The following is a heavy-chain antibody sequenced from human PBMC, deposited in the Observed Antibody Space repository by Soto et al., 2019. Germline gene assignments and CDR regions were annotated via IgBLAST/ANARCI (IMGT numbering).Heavy chain of an antibody. CDR1: GASISSGGYY. D-gene: IGHD4-17*01. V-gene: IGHV4-31*03. CDR3: ARLREVTTCGFDI. CDR2: IYYSGST. Sequence: QVQLQESGPGLVKPSQTLSLTCPVSGASISSGGYYWSWIRQHPGKGLEWIGYIYYSGSTYYNPSLKSRVTISVDTSKNQFSLKLSSVTAADTAVYYCARLREVTTCGFDIWGQGTMVTVSS. J-gene: IGHJ3*02.